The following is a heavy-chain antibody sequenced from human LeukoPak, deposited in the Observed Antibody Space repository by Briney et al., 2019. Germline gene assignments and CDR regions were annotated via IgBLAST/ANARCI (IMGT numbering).Heavy chain of an antibody. J-gene: IGHJ4*02. CDR1: GYTFTSYD. CDR3: ARGPPNWGYDY. V-gene: IGHV1-8*01. CDR2: MSPNSGDT. Sequence: ASVTVSCKASGYTFTSYDFNWVRQATGQRPEWMGWMSPNSGDTGYAQKFQDRVTMTRNTSISTAYMELSSLRSDGTAVYYCARGPPNWGYDYWGPGTLVTVSS. D-gene: IGHD7-27*01.